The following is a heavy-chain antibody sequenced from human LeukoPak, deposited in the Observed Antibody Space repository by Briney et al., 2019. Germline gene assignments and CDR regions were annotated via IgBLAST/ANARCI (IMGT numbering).Heavy chain of an antibody. CDR2: ISYDGSNK. Sequence: GGSLRLSCAASGFTFSSYAMHWVRQAPGKGLEWVAVISYDGSNKYYADSVKGRFTISRDNSKNTLYLQMNSLRAEDTAVYYCARDRIAVAQYNWFDPWGQGTLVTVSS. CDR3: ARDRIAVAQYNWFDP. CDR1: GFTFSSYA. J-gene: IGHJ5*02. V-gene: IGHV3-30-3*01. D-gene: IGHD6-19*01.